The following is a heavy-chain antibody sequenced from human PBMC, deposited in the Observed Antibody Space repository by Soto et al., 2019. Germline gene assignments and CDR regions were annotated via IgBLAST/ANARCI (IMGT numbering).Heavy chain of an antibody. D-gene: IGHD2-21*02. Sequence: SVKVSCKASGGTFSSYATSWVRQAPGQGLEWMGGIIPIFGTANYAQKFQGRVTITADESTSTAYMELSSLRSEDTAVYYCARDDACGGDCYFGYYYYGMDVWGQGTTVTVS. CDR3: ARDDACGGDCYFGYYYYGMDV. J-gene: IGHJ6*02. CDR1: GGTFSSYA. V-gene: IGHV1-69*13. CDR2: IIPIFGTA.